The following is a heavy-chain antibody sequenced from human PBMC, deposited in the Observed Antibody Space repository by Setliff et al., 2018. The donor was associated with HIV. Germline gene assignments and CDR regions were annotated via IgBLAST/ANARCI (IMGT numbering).Heavy chain of an antibody. CDR1: GGSFSGYC. V-gene: IGHV4-34*01. J-gene: IGHJ4*02. Sequence: SETLSLTCAVYGGSFSGYCWSWIRQPPGKGLEWIGEINHSGRTKYNPSLKSRVTTSVDTSKNQFSLRLSSVTAADTALYYCARGRGLVIAARSFDYWGQGTLVTVSS. CDR2: INHSGRT. D-gene: IGHD6-6*01. CDR3: ARGRGLVIAARSFDY.